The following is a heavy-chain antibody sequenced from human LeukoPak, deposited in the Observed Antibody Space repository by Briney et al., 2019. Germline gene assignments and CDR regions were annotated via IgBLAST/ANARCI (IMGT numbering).Heavy chain of an antibody. V-gene: IGHV1-24*01. CDR2: LDPEDGET. CDR3: ATLSTIFGVVTYPDYYYGMDV. Sequence: ASVKVSCKVSGYTLTELSMHWVRQAPGKGLEWMGGLDPEDGETIYAQKFQGRVTMTEDTSTDTAYMELSSLRSEDTAVYYCATLSTIFGVVTYPDYYYGMDVWGQGTTVTVSS. CDR1: GYTLTELS. J-gene: IGHJ6*02. D-gene: IGHD3-3*01.